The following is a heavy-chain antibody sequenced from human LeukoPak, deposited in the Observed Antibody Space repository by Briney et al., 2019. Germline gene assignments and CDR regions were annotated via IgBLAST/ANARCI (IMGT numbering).Heavy chain of an antibody. D-gene: IGHD7-27*01. CDR3: ARAGLATRGAFDI. V-gene: IGHV3-7*04. CDR2: INQDGSNK. CDR1: GFTLRNYL. J-gene: IGHJ3*02. Sequence: LPGGSLRLSCAASGFTLRNYLMGWVRQAPGKGLEWVASINQDGSNKYYVDSVKGRFTISRDNAKNSLYLQLNSLRAEDTTVYSCARAGLATRGAFDIWGQGTMVTVSS.